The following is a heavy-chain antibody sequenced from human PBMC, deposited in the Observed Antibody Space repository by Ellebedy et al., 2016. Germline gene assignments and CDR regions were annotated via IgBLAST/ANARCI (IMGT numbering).Heavy chain of an antibody. Sequence: SETLSLTCTVSGGSISSGDYYWSWIRQPPGKGLEWIGYIYYSGSTYYNPSLKSRVTISVDTSKNQFSLKLSSVTAADTAVYYCARASGSGSYDDNWFDPWGQGTLVTVSS. V-gene: IGHV4-30-4*01. D-gene: IGHD3-10*01. CDR1: GGSISSGDYY. CDR3: ARASGSGSYDDNWFDP. J-gene: IGHJ5*02. CDR2: IYYSGST.